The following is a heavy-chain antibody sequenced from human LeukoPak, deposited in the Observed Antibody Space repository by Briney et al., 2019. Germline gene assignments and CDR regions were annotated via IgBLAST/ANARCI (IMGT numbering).Heavy chain of an antibody. CDR2: INPKSGAT. V-gene: IGHV1-2*02. J-gene: IGHJ6*02. Sequence: ASVKVSCKASEYTFAGSYIHWVRQAPGQGLEWMGWINPKSGATNYAQQFQGRVTMTRDTSTSTAYTDLSRLRSDDTAVYYCARVQYNSDLQDPYYYFGMDVWSQGTTVTVSS. D-gene: IGHD1-20*01. CDR1: EYTFAGSY. CDR3: ARVQYNSDLQDPYYYFGMDV.